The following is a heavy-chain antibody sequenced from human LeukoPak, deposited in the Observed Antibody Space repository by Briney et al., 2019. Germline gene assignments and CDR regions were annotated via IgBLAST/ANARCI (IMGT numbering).Heavy chain of an antibody. J-gene: IGHJ3*02. D-gene: IGHD6-19*01. Sequence: GGSLRLSCAASGFTFSSYNMNWVRRAPGKGLEWGSGISVSGDGTYYADSVKGRFTITRDNSKNSLYLQMNSLRAEDTAVYYCARDSFSTTIIGGYSSGPWNALDIWGQGTMVTVSS. CDR1: GFTFSSYN. CDR3: ARDSFSTTIIGGYSSGPWNALDI. CDR2: ISVSGDGT. V-gene: IGHV3-23*01.